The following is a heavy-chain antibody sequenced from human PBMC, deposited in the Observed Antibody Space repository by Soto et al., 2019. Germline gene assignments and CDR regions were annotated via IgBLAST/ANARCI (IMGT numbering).Heavy chain of an antibody. Sequence: SETLSLTCTVSGGSISSYYWSWIRQPAGKGLEWIGRIYTSGSTNYNPSLKSRVTMSVDTSKNQFSLKLSSVTAADTAVYYCARDKRVTTSNWFDPWGQGXLVTVYS. D-gene: IGHD3-22*01. J-gene: IGHJ5*02. CDR1: GGSISSYY. CDR2: IYTSGST. V-gene: IGHV4-4*07. CDR3: ARDKRVTTSNWFDP.